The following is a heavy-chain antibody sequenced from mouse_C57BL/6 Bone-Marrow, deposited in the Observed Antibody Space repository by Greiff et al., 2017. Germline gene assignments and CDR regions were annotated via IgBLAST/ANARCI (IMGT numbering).Heavy chain of an antibody. Sequence: VKLQQPGAELVKPGASVKLSCKASGYTFNNYWMHWVKQRPGQGLEWIGMMHPKGGSPDYNEKFKGEATLSVDKSSRTAYMELSSLTSEDSAVYYSAVSYDYADDTVDYWGQGTSVTVSS. CDR1: GYTFNNYW. CDR3: AVSYDYADDTVDY. V-gene: IGHV1-64*01. CDR2: MHPKGGSP. J-gene: IGHJ4*01. D-gene: IGHD2-4*01.